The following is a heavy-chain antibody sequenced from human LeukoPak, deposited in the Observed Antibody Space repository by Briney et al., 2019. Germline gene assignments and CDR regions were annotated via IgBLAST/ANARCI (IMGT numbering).Heavy chain of an antibody. D-gene: IGHD3-3*01. CDR3: AKDGTKYDFWSGYYPYYFDY. V-gene: IGHV3-33*06. CDR1: GFTFSSYG. J-gene: IGHJ4*02. Sequence: PGGSLRLSCAASGFTFSSYGMHSVRQAPGKGLEWVAVIWDDGSNKYYADSVKGRFTISRDNSKNTLYLQMNSLRAEDTAVYYCAKDGTKYDFWSGYYPYYFDYWGQGTLVTVSS. CDR2: IWDDGSNK.